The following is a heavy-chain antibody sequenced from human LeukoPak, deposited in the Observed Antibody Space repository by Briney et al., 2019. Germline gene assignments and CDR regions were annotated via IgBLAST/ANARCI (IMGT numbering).Heavy chain of an antibody. CDR3: ASLRPMVRGVTNAFDI. Sequence: GASVKVSYKASGYTFNTYDINWVRQATGQGLEWMGGIIPIFGTANYAQKFQGRVTITTDESTSTAYMELSSLRSEDTAVYYCASLRPMVRGVTNAFDIWGQGTMVTVSS. D-gene: IGHD3-10*01. J-gene: IGHJ3*02. CDR2: IIPIFGTA. CDR1: GYTFNTYD. V-gene: IGHV1-69*05.